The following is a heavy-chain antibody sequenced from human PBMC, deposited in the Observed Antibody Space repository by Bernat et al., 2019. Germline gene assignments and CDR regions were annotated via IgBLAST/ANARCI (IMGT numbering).Heavy chain of an antibody. J-gene: IGHJ4*02. V-gene: IGHV3-15*07. CDR3: TTDGIVVVTKALDN. CDR1: GFTFTNAW. D-gene: IGHD3-22*01. Sequence: EVQLVESGGGLVKPGGSLRLSCAASGFTFTNAWMNWVRQAPGNGLEWVGRIKSKTDGGTTDYAAPVTGRFTISRDDSKNTLYLQMNSLKTEDTAVYYCTTDGIVVVTKALDNWGQGTLVTVSS. CDR2: IKSKTDGGTT.